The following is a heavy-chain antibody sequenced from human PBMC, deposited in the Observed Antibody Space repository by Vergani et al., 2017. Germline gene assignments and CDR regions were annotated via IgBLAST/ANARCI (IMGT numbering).Heavy chain of an antibody. CDR3: ARALALQAFSPGY. CDR2: ISSSSSYI. J-gene: IGHJ4*02. V-gene: IGHV3-21*01. CDR1: GFTFSSYS. Sequence: EVQLVESGGGLLKPGGSLRLSCAASGFTFSSYSMNWVRQAPGKGLEWVSSISSSSSYIYYADSVKGRFTISRDNAKNSLYLQMNSLRADDTAVYYCARALALQAFSPGYWGQGTLVTVSS.